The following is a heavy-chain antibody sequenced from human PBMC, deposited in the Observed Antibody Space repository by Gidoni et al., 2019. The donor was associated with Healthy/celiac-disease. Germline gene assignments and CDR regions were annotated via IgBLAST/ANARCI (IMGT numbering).Heavy chain of an antibody. J-gene: IGHJ5*02. D-gene: IGHD2-21*02. CDR1: GGSISSGSYY. CDR3: ARDAWGDDEHWFDP. CDR2: IYTSGST. V-gene: IGHV4-61*02. Sequence: QVQLQESGPGLVKPSQTLSLTCTVSGGSISSGSYYWSWIRQPAGKGLEWIGRIYTSGSTNYNPSLKSRVTISVDTSKNQFSLKLSSVTAADTAVYYWARDAWGDDEHWFDPWGQGTLVTVSS.